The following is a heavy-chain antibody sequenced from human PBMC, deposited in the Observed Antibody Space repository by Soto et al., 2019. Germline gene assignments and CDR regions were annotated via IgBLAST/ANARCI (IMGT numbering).Heavy chain of an antibody. D-gene: IGHD2-2*02. Sequence: LVECLKISCMGPGYSFASYWIGWVRQIPWKGLEWMGIIYPVDSDTRYSPSFQGQVTISADKSISTACLQWSSLKASDTAMYYCARLSGCSSTSCYTDMEVWGDGKTVIVS. CDR3: ARLSGCSSTSCYTDMEV. V-gene: IGHV5-51*01. CDR2: IYPVDSDT. J-gene: IGHJ6*03. CDR1: GYSFASYW.